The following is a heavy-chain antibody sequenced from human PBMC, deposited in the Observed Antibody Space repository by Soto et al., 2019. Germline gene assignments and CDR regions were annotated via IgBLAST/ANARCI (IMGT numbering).Heavy chain of an antibody. CDR2: ISGSGGST. Sequence: EVPLLESGGGLVQPGGSLRLSCAASGFTFSSYALSCVRQAPGKWLEWVSAISGSGGSTYYADSVKGRFTISRDNSKNALYLQMNSLRAEDTAVYYCAKDGSGTYYYYFDYWGQGTLVTVSS. J-gene: IGHJ4*02. D-gene: IGHD6-19*01. V-gene: IGHV3-23*01. CDR1: GFTFSSYA. CDR3: AKDGSGTYYYYFDY.